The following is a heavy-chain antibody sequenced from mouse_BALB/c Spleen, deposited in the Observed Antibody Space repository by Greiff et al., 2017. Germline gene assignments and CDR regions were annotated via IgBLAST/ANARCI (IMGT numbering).Heavy chain of an antibody. CDR1: GFNIKDTY. Sequence: EVKLVESGAELVKPGASVKLSCTASGFNIKDTYMHWVKQRPEQGLEWIGRIDPANGNTKYDPKFQGKATITADTSSNTAYLQLSSLTSEDTAVYYCARPYYRYEWFAYWGQGTLVTVSA. V-gene: IGHV14-3*02. CDR3: ARPYYRYEWFAY. J-gene: IGHJ3*01. D-gene: IGHD2-14*01. CDR2: IDPANGNT.